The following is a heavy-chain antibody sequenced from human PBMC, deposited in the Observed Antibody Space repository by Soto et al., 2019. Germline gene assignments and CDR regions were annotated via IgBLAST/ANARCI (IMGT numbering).Heavy chain of an antibody. V-gene: IGHV3-23*01. J-gene: IGHJ5*02. CDR1: TFTFSTYA. CDR3: AKDRFCTSSSCHNWFDP. Sequence: GGSLRVSCAASTFTFSTYAMSWVRQATGKGLEWVSGISGGGSATYYADSVKGRFTISRDNSKNTLYLQMNSLRAEDTAVYYCAKDRFCTSSSCHNWFDPWGQGTLVTVSS. D-gene: IGHD2-2*01. CDR2: ISGGGSAT.